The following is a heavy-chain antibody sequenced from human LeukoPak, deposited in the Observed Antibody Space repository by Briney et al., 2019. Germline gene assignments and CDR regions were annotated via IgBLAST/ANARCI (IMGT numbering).Heavy chain of an antibody. CDR3: ARDYLPLGYSSGWIYYYYGMEV. CDR1: GFTFSSYA. J-gene: IGHJ6*04. D-gene: IGHD6-19*01. CDR2: ISYDGSNK. Sequence: PGRSLRLSCAASGFTFSSYAMHWVRQAPGKGLEWVAVISYDGSNKYYADSVKGRFTISRDNSKNTLYLQMNSLRAEDAAVYYCARDYLPLGYSSGWIYYYYGMEVWGKGTTVTVSS. V-gene: IGHV3-30*04.